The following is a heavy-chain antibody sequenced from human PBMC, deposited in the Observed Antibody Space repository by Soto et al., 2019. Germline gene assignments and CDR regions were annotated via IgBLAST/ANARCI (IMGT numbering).Heavy chain of an antibody. Sequence: PSETLSLTCTVSGGSISSYYWSWIRQLPGKGLEWIGYIYYSGSTNYNPSLKSRVTISVDTSKNQFSLKLSSVTAADTAVYYCARDDFWSGSYWGQGTLVTVSS. V-gene: IGHV4-59*01. CDR1: GGSISSYY. D-gene: IGHD3-3*01. CDR2: IYYSGST. J-gene: IGHJ4*02. CDR3: ARDDFWSGSY.